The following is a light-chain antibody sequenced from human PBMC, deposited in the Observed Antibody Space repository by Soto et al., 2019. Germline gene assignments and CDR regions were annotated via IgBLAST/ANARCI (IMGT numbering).Light chain of an antibody. CDR3: QQYDNWPPIT. CDR2: GAS. Sequence: EIVITQSPATLSVSPGDGATISCRDRQSISTNLAWYQQKPGQAPRLLIYGASTRAAGIPARFRGSRSGTEFTLTISSLLSEDYAVYYCQQYDNWPPITFGQGTRLEI. CDR1: QSISTN. J-gene: IGKJ5*01. V-gene: IGKV3-15*01.